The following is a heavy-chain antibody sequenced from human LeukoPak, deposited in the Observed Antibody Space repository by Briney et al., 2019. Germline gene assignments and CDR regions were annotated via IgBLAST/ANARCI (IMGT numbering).Heavy chain of an antibody. CDR3: TRDVATPGPFDI. J-gene: IGHJ3*02. D-gene: IGHD5-12*01. V-gene: IGHV3-21*01. CDR2: ISSSGTYT. CDR1: GFTFSSYS. Sequence: PGGSLRLSCAASGFTFSSYSMNWVRQAPGKGLEWVSSISSSGTYTYYADSVRGRFTISSDNAKNSLYLQMNSLRAEDTAIYYCTRDVATPGPFDIWGQGTMVTVSS.